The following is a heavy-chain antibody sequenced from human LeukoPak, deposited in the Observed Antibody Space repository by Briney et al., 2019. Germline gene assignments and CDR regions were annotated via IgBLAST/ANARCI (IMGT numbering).Heavy chain of an antibody. CDR2: ISGSGRTI. J-gene: IGHJ5*01. D-gene: IGHD2/OR15-2a*01. CDR3: ARGVYGRFDS. Sequence: GGSLRLSCAASGFTFDAYEINWVRQAPGKGLEWVSYISGSGRTIYYADSVKGRFTISWDNTKNSVYLQMNRLRAEDTAVYYCARGVYGRFDSWGQGTLVTVSS. V-gene: IGHV3-48*03. CDR1: GFTFDAYE.